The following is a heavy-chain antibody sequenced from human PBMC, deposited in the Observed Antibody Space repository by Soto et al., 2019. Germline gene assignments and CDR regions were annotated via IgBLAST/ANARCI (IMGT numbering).Heavy chain of an antibody. CDR1: GFSFSNYG. Sequence: EVHLLESGGGLVQPGGSLRLSCAASGFSFSNYGMTWVRQAPGKGLEWVSSVSADGQTTYYGESVRGRFTISRDSSKGTLYLQMDSLRADDTAVYYCAKEASVPSLGEFWYFDLWGRGTQVTVSS. CDR2: VSADGQTT. J-gene: IGHJ2*01. CDR3: AKEASVPSLGEFWYFDL. V-gene: IGHV3-23*01. D-gene: IGHD3-10*01.